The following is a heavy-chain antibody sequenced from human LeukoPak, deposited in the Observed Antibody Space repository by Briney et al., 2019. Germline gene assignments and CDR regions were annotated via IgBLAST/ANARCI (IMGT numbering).Heavy chain of an antibody. V-gene: IGHV4-39*07. CDR2: IYYSGGN. Sequence: KSSETLSLTCTVSGGSISSSGYYWGWIRQPPGKGLEWIGSIYYSGGNYYNLSLNSRVTISVDTSKNQFSLRLSSVTAADTAVYYCARGPYYFDSWGPGTLVTVSS. CDR3: ARGPYYFDS. J-gene: IGHJ4*02. CDR1: GGSISSSGYY.